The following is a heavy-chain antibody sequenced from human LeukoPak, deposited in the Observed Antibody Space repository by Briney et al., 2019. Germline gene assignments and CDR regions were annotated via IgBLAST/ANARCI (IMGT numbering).Heavy chain of an antibody. CDR3: ARCKRRGDGYYDPIDY. CDR1: GGSISSSSYY. J-gene: IGHJ4*02. Sequence: PSETLSLTCTVSGGSISSSSYYWGWIRQPPGKGLEWIGSIDYSGSTYYNPSLKSPVIISVDTSKNQFSLNLSPVIASDTAVYYCARCKRRGDGYYDPIDYWGQGTLVSVSS. V-gene: IGHV4-39*01. D-gene: IGHD3-9*01. CDR2: IDYSGST.